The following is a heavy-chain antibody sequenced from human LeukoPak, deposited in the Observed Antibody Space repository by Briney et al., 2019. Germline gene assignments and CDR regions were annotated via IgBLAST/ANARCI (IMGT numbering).Heavy chain of an antibody. Sequence: PSETLSLTCAVSGGSISSSTWWTWVRLPPGKGLEWIGEVFHSGSTNLNPSLKSRLTLSVDESKHEFSLKMTSVTAADTAVYYCASGGPVPRYLDHWGQGTLVTVSS. CDR3: ASGGPVPRYLDH. J-gene: IGHJ4*02. V-gene: IGHV4-4*02. CDR2: VFHSGST. CDR1: GGSISSSTW. D-gene: IGHD3-9*01.